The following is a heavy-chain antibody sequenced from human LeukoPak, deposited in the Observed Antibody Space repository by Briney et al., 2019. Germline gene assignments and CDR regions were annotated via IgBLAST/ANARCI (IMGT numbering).Heavy chain of an antibody. D-gene: IGHD4-23*01. J-gene: IGHJ3*02. CDR2: VYYSGST. Sequence: PSETLSLTCTVSGYSISSTYYWSWIRHPPGKGLQWIGYVYYSGSTNYNPSLKSRVTISVDTSKNQFSLKLDSVTPADTAVYYCATLTGGDDAFDIWGKGTMVTVSS. CDR3: ATLTGGDDAFDI. CDR1: GYSISSTYY. V-gene: IGHV4-61*01.